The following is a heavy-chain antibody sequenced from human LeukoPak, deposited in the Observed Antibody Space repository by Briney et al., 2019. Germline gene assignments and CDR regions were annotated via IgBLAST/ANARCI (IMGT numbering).Heavy chain of an antibody. V-gene: IGHV3-48*01. CDR3: ARGGYCSSTSCQNTDY. Sequence: PGGSLRLSCAASGFTFSSYSMNWVRQAPGKGLEWVSYISSSSSTIYYADSVKGRFTISRDNAKNSLYPQMNSLRAEDTAVYYCARGGYCSSTSCQNTDYWGQGTLVTVSS. CDR1: GFTFSSYS. J-gene: IGHJ4*02. D-gene: IGHD2-2*01. CDR2: ISSSSSTI.